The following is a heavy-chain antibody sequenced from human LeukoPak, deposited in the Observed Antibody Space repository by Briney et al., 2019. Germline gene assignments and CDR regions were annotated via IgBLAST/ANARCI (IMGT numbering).Heavy chain of an antibody. Sequence: SETLSLTCTVSGGSISSYYWSWIRQPAGKGLEWIGRIYTSGSTNYNPSLKSRVTMSVDTSKNQFSLKLSSVTAADTAVYYCARENDVVVPAAINWFDPWGQGTLVTVSS. CDR3: ARENDVVVPAAINWFDP. D-gene: IGHD2-2*01. J-gene: IGHJ5*02. CDR2: IYTSGST. V-gene: IGHV4-4*07. CDR1: GGSISSYY.